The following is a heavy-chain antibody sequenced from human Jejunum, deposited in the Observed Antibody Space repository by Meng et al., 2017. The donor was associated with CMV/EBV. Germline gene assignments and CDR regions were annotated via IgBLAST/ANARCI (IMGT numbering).Heavy chain of an antibody. J-gene: IGHJ4*02. CDR2: KKQEGSEK. D-gene: IGHD3-3*01. CDR3: ARAEYDFWGGYKYYLDY. Sequence: TLRSYWMNWGRKGPGKGLEWVANKKQEGSEKYYVDSEKGRITISRDNAKTSLYLQMNSLRAEDTAVYYCARAEYDFWGGYKYYLDYWGQGTLVTVSS. CDR1: TLRSYW. V-gene: IGHV3-7*01.